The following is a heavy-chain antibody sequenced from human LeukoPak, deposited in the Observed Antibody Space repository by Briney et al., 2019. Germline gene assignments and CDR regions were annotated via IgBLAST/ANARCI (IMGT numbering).Heavy chain of an antibody. D-gene: IGHD2-15*01. J-gene: IGHJ4*02. Sequence: PGGSLRLSCAASGFTFSSYWMSWVRQAPGKGLEWVSAISGSGGSTYYADSVKGRFTISRDNSKNTLYLQMNSLRAEDTAVYYCAKAQVPYCSGGSCYSSVDYWGQGTLVTVSS. CDR1: GFTFSSYW. CDR2: ISGSGGST. V-gene: IGHV3-23*01. CDR3: AKAQVPYCSGGSCYSSVDY.